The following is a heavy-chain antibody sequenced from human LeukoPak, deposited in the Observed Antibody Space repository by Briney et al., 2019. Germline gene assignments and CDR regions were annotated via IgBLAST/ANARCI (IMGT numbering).Heavy chain of an antibody. V-gene: IGHV3-30*03. CDR2: VSSEGSNK. CDR3: ASAQQRV. J-gene: IGHJ4*02. D-gene: IGHD1-1*01. Sequence: PGGSLRLSCAASGFTFSRYVINWVRQAPGKGPEWVAVVSSEGSNKYYGDSVKGRFIISRDNSMNTLYLQMNSLRAEDTAVYYCASAQQRVWGQGTLVTVSS. CDR1: GFTFSRYV.